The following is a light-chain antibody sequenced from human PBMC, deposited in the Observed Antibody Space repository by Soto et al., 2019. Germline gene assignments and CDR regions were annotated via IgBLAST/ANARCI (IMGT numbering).Light chain of an antibody. CDR1: SSNIGAAYD. V-gene: IGLV1-40*01. Sequence: QSVLTQPPSVSGAPGQSVTISCTGSSSNIGAAYDVNWYQQLPGTAPKLLIYGNSNRPSGVPDRFSGSKSGTSASLAITGVQAEDEADYYCKSSDSRRNVFGSGKKLTVL. CDR3: KSSDSRRNV. J-gene: IGLJ1*01. CDR2: GNS.